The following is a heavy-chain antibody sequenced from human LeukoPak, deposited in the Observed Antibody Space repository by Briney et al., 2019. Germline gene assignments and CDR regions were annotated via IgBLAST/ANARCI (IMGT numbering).Heavy chain of an antibody. V-gene: IGHV4-34*01. J-gene: IGHJ4*02. CDR3: ARGSRDGYNWRLGIDY. CDR2: INHSGST. CDR1: GGSFSGYY. D-gene: IGHD5-24*01. Sequence: SETLSLTCAVYGGSFSGYYWSWIRQPPGKGLEWIGEINHSGSTNYNPSLKSRVTISVDTSKNQFSLRLSSVTAADTAVYYCARGSRDGYNWRLGIDYWGQGTLVTVSS.